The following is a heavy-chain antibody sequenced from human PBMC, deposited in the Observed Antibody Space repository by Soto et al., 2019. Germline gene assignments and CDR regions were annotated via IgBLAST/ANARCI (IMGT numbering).Heavy chain of an antibody. D-gene: IGHD6-19*01. J-gene: IGHJ6*02. CDR1: GYTFTDYY. V-gene: IGHV1-2*02. CDR2: IHPNSGGT. Sequence: QVQLVQSGAEVKKPGASVKVSCKASGYTFTDYYMHWVRQAPGQGLEWMGWIHPNSGGTNYAQKFQGRVTMTRDTSISTAYMELNRLRSDDTAVYYCARDQSPSSGWPGMDVWGQGTTVTVSS. CDR3: ARDQSPSSGWPGMDV.